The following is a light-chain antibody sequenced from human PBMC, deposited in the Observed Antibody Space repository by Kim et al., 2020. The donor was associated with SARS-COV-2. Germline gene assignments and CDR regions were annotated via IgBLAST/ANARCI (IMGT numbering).Light chain of an antibody. J-gene: IGLJ3*02. CDR2: DVT. Sequence: GQSITISCTGTNSDIGGYNYVSWYQQHPGKAPKLMIYDVTKRPSGVSNRFSGSKSGNTASLTISGLQADDEADYYCSSYTSSKTWVFGGGTKLTVL. CDR3: SSYTSSKTWV. CDR1: NSDIGGYNY. V-gene: IGLV2-14*03.